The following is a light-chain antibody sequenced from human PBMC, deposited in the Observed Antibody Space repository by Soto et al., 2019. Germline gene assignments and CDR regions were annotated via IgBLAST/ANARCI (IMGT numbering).Light chain of an antibody. J-gene: IGKJ3*01. Sequence: EIVMTQYPATLAVSPGERSTLSCRASQSVYNNLAWYQQKPGQAPRLLIYGASTRATGIPARFSGSGSGTEFTLTISSLQSEDFAVYFCQQYNNWPPVTFGPGTKVDIK. CDR2: GAS. V-gene: IGKV3-15*01. CDR3: QQYNNWPPVT. CDR1: QSVYNN.